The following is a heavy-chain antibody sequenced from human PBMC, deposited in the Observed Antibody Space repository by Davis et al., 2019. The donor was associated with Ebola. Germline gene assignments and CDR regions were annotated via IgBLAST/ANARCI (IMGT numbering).Heavy chain of an antibody. D-gene: IGHD1-26*01. CDR2: TRNKANSYTT. J-gene: IGHJ6*03. CDR1: GFTFSDHY. V-gene: IGHV3-72*01. Sequence: GGSLRLSCAASGFTFSDHYMDWVRQAPGKGLEWVGRTRNKANSYTTEYAASVKGRFTISRDDSKNSLYLQINSLKTEDTAVYYCAREEKWELLSFSYYYMDVWGKGTTVTVSS. CDR3: AREEKWELLSFSYYYMDV.